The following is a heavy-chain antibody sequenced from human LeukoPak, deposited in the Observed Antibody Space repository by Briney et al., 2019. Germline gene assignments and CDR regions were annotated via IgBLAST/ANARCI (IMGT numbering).Heavy chain of an antibody. D-gene: IGHD4-23*01. V-gene: IGHV3-15*01. J-gene: IGHJ4*02. CDR3: STREFGITPVDY. CDR2: IKSKTDGGTA. CDR1: GFTFNNAW. Sequence: TGGSLRLSCAASGFTFNNAWMSWFRQAPGKGLEWVGRIKSKTDGGTADYAAPVKGRFTISRDDSKNTLYLQMDSLKTEDTAVYYCSTREFGITPVDYWGQGTLVTVSS.